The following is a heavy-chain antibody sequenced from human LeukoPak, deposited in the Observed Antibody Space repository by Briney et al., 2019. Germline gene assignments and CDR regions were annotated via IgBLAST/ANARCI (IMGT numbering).Heavy chain of an antibody. Sequence: PGGSLRLSCAASGFTFSEDYMSWVRQAPGRGLEWGSYISSRSSYTNYADSVKGRFTISRDNAKNSMYLQMNSLRAEDTAVYYCARGSDYGDLELPLGYWGQGTLVTVSS. J-gene: IGHJ4*02. CDR2: ISSRSSYT. D-gene: IGHD4-17*01. CDR3: ARGSDYGDLELPLGY. CDR1: GFTFSEDY. V-gene: IGHV3-11*06.